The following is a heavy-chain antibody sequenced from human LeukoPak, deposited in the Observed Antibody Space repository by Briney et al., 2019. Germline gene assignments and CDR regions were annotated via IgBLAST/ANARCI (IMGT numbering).Heavy chain of an antibody. CDR3: ARGLYDSSGPPQALDI. Sequence: SVKVSCKASGGTFSSYAISWVRQAPGQGLEWMGRIIPILGIANYAQKFQGRVTITTDESTSTAYMELSSLRSEDTAVYYCARGLYDSSGPPQALDIWGQGTMVTVSS. J-gene: IGHJ3*02. CDR2: IIPILGIA. D-gene: IGHD3-22*01. V-gene: IGHV1-69*04. CDR1: GGTFSSYA.